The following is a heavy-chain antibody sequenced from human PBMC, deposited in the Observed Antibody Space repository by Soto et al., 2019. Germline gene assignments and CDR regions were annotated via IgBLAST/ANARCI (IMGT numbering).Heavy chain of an antibody. CDR2: IKHSGST. D-gene: IGHD3-22*01. J-gene: IGHJ4*02. Sequence: QVQLQQWGAGLLKPSETLSLTCAVYGGSFSGYYWSWIRQPPGKGLEWIGEIKHSGSTNYNPSLKSRVTISVDTSKNQFSLKLSSVTAADTAVYYCASAYYYDSSGYYYGYWGQGTLVTVSS. CDR3: ASAYYYDSSGYYYGY. V-gene: IGHV4-34*01. CDR1: GGSFSGYY.